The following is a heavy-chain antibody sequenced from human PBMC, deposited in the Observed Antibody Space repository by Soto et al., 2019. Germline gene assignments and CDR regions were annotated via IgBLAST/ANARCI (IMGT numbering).Heavy chain of an antibody. D-gene: IGHD3-10*01. J-gene: IGHJ4*02. CDR2: IKQDGSEK. CDR1: GFTFSSYW. Sequence: HPGGSLRLSCAASGFTFSSYWMSWVRQAPGKGLEWVANIKQDGSEKYYVDSVKGRFTISRDNAKNSLYLQMNSLGAEDTAVYYCARDEFLMAADPVYFDYWGQGTLVTVSS. CDR3: ARDEFLMAADPVYFDY. V-gene: IGHV3-7*03.